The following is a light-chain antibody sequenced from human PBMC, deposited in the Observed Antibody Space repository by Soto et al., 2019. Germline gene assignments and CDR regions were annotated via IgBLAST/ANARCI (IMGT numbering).Light chain of an antibody. CDR1: QNLHSF. J-gene: IGKJ5*01. V-gene: IGKV3-11*01. CDR3: QQRTRWPMT. CDR2: DGS. Sequence: EIVFTQSPATLSVSPGERVTLSCRASQNLHSFLNWYQQRPGQAPRPLIYDGSKRAAGVPDRISGDGSGTDYTLTISSLEPEDFAVYYCQQRTRWPMTFGQGTRPEIK.